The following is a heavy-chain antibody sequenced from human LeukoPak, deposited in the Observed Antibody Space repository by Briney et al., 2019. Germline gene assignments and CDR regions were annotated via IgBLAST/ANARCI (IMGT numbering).Heavy chain of an antibody. J-gene: IGHJ4*02. Sequence: PSETLSLTCTVSGGSISGFYWSWIRQPPGKGLQWIGYIYYSGSTNYNPSLKSRVTISVDTSKNQFSLKLNSVTAADTAVYYCARHQFTGLAAWDQGTLVTVSS. D-gene: IGHD6-25*01. CDR2: IYYSGST. CDR1: GGSISGFY. V-gene: IGHV4-59*08. CDR3: ARHQFTGLAA.